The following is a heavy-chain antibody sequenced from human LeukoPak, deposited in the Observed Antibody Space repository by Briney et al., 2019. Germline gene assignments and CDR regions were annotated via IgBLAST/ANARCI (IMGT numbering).Heavy chain of an antibody. CDR2: IYTSGST. V-gene: IGHV4-4*08. J-gene: IGHJ6*03. CDR3: AREVIVVVPAAMVWYYYMDV. Sequence: SETLSLTCAVYGGSFSGYYWSWIRQPPGKGLEWIGRIYTSGSTNYNPSLKSRVTISVDTSKNQFSLKLSSVTAADTAVYYCAREVIVVVPAAMVWYYYMDVWGKGTTVTISS. D-gene: IGHD2-2*01. CDR1: GGSFSGYY.